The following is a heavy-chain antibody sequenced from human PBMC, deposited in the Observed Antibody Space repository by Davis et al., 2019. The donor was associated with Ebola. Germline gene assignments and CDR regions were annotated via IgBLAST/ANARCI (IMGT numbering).Heavy chain of an antibody. V-gene: IGHV3-7*03. CDR2: IKQDGSET. D-gene: IGHD3-3*01. Sequence: GESLKISCAVSAFTFSTYWMTWVRQAPGKGLEWVANIKQDGSETYYVDSVKGRFTISRDNARNSLYLQMNSLRAEDTAVYYCAKDQFLGFDPWGQGTLVTVSS. CDR3: AKDQFLGFDP. J-gene: IGHJ5*02. CDR1: AFTFSTYW.